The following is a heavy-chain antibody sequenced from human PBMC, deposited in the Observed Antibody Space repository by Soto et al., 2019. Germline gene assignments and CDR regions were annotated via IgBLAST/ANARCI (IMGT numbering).Heavy chain of an antibody. CDR1: ALPFSSYA. J-gene: IGHJ4*02. CDR3: AKDWYNYGEFDE. Sequence: GVSLSLSCPASALPFSSYAITWARQAPGKGLEWVAVISYDGSKKYYADSVKGRFTISRDNSKNTLYLQMNSLKVEDTAVYYCAKDWYNYGEFDEGGQGTLVTV. CDR2: ISYDGSKK. V-gene: IGHV3-30*18. D-gene: IGHD1-1*01.